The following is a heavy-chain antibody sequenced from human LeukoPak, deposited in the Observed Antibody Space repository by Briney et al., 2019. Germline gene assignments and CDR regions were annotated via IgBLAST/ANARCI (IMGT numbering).Heavy chain of an antibody. V-gene: IGHV4-39*01. J-gene: IGHJ4*02. CDR3: ARTGGVVPAAMPVYY. CDR1: GGSISSSSYY. Sequence: SETLSLTCTVSGGSISSSSYYWGWIRQPPGKGLEWVGSIYYSGSTYYNPSLKSRVTISVDTSKNQFSLKLSSVTAADTAVYYCARTGGVVPAAMPVYYWGQGTLVTVSS. CDR2: IYYSGST. D-gene: IGHD2-2*01.